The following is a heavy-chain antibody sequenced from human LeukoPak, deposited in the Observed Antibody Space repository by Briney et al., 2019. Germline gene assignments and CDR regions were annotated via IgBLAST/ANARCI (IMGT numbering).Heavy chain of an antibody. V-gene: IGHV3-30*18. Sequence: GGSLRLSCAASGFTFSSYGMHWVRQAPGKGLEWVAVISYDGSNKYYADSVKGRFTISRDNSKNTLYLQMNSLRAEDTAVYYCAKEVAYRRAGYGDSRSFFDYWGQGTLVTVSS. CDR1: GFTFSSYG. J-gene: IGHJ4*02. D-gene: IGHD4-17*01. CDR3: AKEVAYRRAGYGDSRSFFDY. CDR2: ISYDGSNK.